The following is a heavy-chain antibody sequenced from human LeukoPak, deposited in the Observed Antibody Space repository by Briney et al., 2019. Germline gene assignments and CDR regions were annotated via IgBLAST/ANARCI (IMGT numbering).Heavy chain of an antibody. D-gene: IGHD3-22*01. CDR1: GFTFDDYA. V-gene: IGHV3-9*01. Sequence: GGSLRLSCAASGFTFDDYAMHWVRQAPGKGLEWVSGISWNSGSIGYADSVKGRFTISRDNAKNSLYLQMNSLRAEDTALYYCAKDGSFAHYYDSSGYSNWGQGTLVTVPS. CDR3: AKDGSFAHYYDSSGYSN. J-gene: IGHJ4*02. CDR2: ISWNSGSI.